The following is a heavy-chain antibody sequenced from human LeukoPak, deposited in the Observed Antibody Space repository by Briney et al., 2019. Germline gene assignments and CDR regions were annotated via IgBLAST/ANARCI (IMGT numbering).Heavy chain of an antibody. Sequence: SETLSLTCTVSGGSTSSSSYYWGWIRQPPGKGLEWIGSIYYSGSTYYNPSLKSRVTISVDTSKNQFSLKLSSVTAADTAVYYCARWRTATFDYWGQGILVTVSS. CDR1: GGSTSSSSYY. V-gene: IGHV4-39*01. J-gene: IGHJ4*02. CDR2: IYYSGST. CDR3: ARWRTATFDY. D-gene: IGHD1-14*01.